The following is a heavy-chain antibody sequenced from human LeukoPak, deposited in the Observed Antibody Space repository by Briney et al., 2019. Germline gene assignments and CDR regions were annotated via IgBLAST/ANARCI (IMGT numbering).Heavy chain of an antibody. Sequence: GGSLRLSCAASGFTFSDYYMSWIRQAPGKGLEWVSYISSSGSTIYYADSVKGRFTISRDNAKNSLYLQMNSLRAEDTAVYYCARDRKDTVLIEYASRFADPWGQGTLVTVSS. CDR1: GFTFSDYY. J-gene: IGHJ5*02. CDR3: ARDRKDTVLIEYASRFADP. CDR2: ISSSGSTI. D-gene: IGHD2-8*01. V-gene: IGHV3-11*01.